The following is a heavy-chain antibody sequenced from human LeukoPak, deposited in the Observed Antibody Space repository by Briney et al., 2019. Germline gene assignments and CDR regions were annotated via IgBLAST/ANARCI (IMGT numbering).Heavy chain of an antibody. Sequence: PSETLSLTCTVSGGSISSSSYYWGWIRQPPGKGLEWIGSIYYSGSTYYNPSLKSRVTISVDTSKNQFSLKLSSVTAADTAVYYCARSEIYNWNPLAYYMDVWGKGTTVTVSS. V-gene: IGHV4-39*01. CDR3: ARSEIYNWNPLAYYMDV. J-gene: IGHJ6*03. CDR1: GGSISSSSYY. CDR2: IYYSGST. D-gene: IGHD1-20*01.